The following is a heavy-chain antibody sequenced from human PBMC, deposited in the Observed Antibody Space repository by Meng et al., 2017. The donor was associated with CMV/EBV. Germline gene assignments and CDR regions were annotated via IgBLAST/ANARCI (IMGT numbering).Heavy chain of an antibody. CDR3: AAYPQTMVRGVALWGAFDY. CDR1: GYTFTSYG. D-gene: IGHD3-10*01. V-gene: IGHV1-18*01. J-gene: IGHJ4*02. CDR2: ISAYNGNT. Sequence: QVQLVQAGGEVKKPGASVKVPCKASGYTFTSYGISWVRQAPGQGLEWMGWISAYNGNTNYAQKLQGRVTMTTDTSTSTAYMELRSLRSDDTAVYYCAAYPQTMVRGVALWGAFDYWGQGTLVTVSS.